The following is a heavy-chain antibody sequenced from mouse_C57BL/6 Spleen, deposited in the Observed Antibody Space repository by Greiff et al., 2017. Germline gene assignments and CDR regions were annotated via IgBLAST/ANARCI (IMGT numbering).Heavy chain of an antibody. CDR1: GFTFSSYA. Sequence: EVQVVESGAGLVKPGGSLKLSCAASGFTFSSYAMSWVRQTPEQRLEWVAYISRGGDYIYYADTVKGRFTISRDNAWNTLYLQMSSLKSEDTAMYYCTRDEAGPYDYDVGGYFDVWGTGTTVTVSS. CDR3: TRDEAGPYDYDVGGYFDV. CDR2: ISRGGDYI. D-gene: IGHD2-4*01. V-gene: IGHV5-9-1*02. J-gene: IGHJ1*03.